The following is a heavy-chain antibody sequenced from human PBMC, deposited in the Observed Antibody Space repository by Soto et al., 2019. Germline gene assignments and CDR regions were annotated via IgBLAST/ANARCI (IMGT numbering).Heavy chain of an antibody. CDR2: TKSSGST. V-gene: IGHV4-31*03. Sequence: QVQLQESGPGLVKPSQTLSLTCTVSGGSISSGGYCWSWIRQHPGKGLEWIGYTKSSGSTYYNPSLKSRVTISVDTSKNQFSLKLSSVTAADTAVYYCARDYGGAWYFDLWGRGTLVTVSS. D-gene: IGHD3-16*01. J-gene: IGHJ2*01. CDR3: ARDYGGAWYFDL. CDR1: GGSISSGGYC.